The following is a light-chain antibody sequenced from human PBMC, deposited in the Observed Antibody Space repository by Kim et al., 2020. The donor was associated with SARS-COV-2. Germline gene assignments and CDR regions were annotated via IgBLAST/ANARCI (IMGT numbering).Light chain of an antibody. CDR2: YAS. Sequence: EIVLTQFPDFQSVTPKEKVTITCRASQTIGTSLHWYQQKPDQSPVLLIKYASQSMSGVPSRFGGSGSGTDFTHNTSSLEPEDSVAYYCHQSSALPYTFGKGTKLDI. J-gene: IGKJ2*01. V-gene: IGKV6D-21*02. CDR1: QTIGTS. CDR3: HQSSALPYT.